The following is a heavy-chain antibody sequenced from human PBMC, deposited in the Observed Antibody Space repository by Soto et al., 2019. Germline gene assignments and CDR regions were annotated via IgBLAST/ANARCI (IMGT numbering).Heavy chain of an antibody. J-gene: IGHJ3*02. CDR1: GFSLSRSGVG. V-gene: IGHV2-5*02. D-gene: IGHD5-12*01. CDR2: IYWDDDK. CDR3: AHGSGYVRAFDI. Sequence: QITLKESGPTLVKPTQTLTLTCTISGFSLSRSGVGVGWIRQPPGKAPEWLALIYWDDDKRYSPSLNRRLTITKDTSKDQVVLTMTNVDPVDTATYYCAHGSGYVRAFDIWGQGTMVTVSS.